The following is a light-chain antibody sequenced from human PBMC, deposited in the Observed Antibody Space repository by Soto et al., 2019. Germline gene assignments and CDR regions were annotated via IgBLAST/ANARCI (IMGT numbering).Light chain of an antibody. V-gene: IGLV2-14*01. CDR2: DVS. J-gene: IGLJ1*01. Sequence: LTQPASVSGSPGQSITISCTGTSSDVGGYHYVSWYQQYPGKAPKVMIYDVSNRPSGVSNRFSGSKSGTTASLTISGLQAEDEADYYCSSYTSSSTYVFGTGTKVTVL. CDR1: SSDVGGYHY. CDR3: SSYTSSSTYV.